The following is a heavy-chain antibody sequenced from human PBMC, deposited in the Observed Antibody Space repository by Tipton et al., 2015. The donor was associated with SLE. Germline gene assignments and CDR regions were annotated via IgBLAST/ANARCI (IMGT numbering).Heavy chain of an antibody. CDR2: IYYSGST. CDR1: GGSISSYY. J-gene: IGHJ4*02. D-gene: IGHD3-9*01. V-gene: IGHV4-59*01. CDR3: ARAPGILTGFFDY. Sequence: TLSLTCTVSGGSISSYYWSWIRQPPGKGLEWIGSIYYSGSTNYNPSLKSRVTISVDTSKNQFSLKLSSVTAADTAVYYCARAPGILTGFFDYWGRGTLVTVSS.